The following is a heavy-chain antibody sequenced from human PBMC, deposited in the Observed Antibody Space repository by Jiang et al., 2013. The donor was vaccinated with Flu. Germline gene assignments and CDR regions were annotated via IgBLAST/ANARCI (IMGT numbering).Heavy chain of an antibody. J-gene: IGHJ6*02. CDR1: GFTFTSYA. Sequence: SGAEVKKPGASVKVSCKASGFTFTSYAVHWVRQAPGQRLEWMGWINAGNGNTKYSQKFQGRVTITRDTPASTANMELSSLRSEDTAVYYCARGPERGYEDSYSGLDVWGQGTTVTISS. CDR2: INAGNGNT. D-gene: IGHD5-12*01. CDR3: ARGPERGYEDSYSGLDV. V-gene: IGHV1-3*01.